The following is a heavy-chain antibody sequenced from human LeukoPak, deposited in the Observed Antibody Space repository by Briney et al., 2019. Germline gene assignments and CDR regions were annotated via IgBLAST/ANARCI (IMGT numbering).Heavy chain of an antibody. CDR3: ARGDIGSVDY. D-gene: IGHD3-16*01. Sequence: ASVKVSCRASGYTFTGYYMHWVRQAPGQGLEWMGWIDPNSGDTNYAQKFQGRVTMTRDTSISTAYMELSRLRSDDTAVYYCARGDIGSVDYWGQGTLVTVSS. CDR1: GYTFTGYY. J-gene: IGHJ4*02. V-gene: IGHV1-2*02. CDR2: IDPNSGDT.